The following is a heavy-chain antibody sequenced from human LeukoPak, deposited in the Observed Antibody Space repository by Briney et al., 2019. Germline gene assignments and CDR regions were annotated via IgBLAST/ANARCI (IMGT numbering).Heavy chain of an antibody. Sequence: ASVKVSCKASGYTFINYGVTWVRQAPGQGLEWMGWISASNGNTNYAQKLQGRVTMTTEISTSTAYMELRSLRSDDTAVYYCARALSRGYSGYDYGLGYWGQGTLVTVSS. CDR3: ARALSRGYSGYDYGLGY. CDR2: ISASNGNT. V-gene: IGHV1-18*01. D-gene: IGHD5-12*01. CDR1: GYTFINYG. J-gene: IGHJ4*02.